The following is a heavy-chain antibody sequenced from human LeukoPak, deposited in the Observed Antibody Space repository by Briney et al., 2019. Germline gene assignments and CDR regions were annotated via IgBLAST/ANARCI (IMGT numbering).Heavy chain of an antibody. D-gene: IGHD2-21*02. Sequence: GASVKVSCKASGYTFTGYYMHWVRQAPGQGLEWMGWINPNSGGTNYAQKFQGRVTMTRDTSISTAYMELSRLRSDDTAVYYCARGQVVTAQGYNWFDPWGQGTLVTVSS. CDR3: ARGQVVTAQGYNWFDP. J-gene: IGHJ5*02. CDR2: INPNSGGT. CDR1: GYTFTGYY. V-gene: IGHV1-2*02.